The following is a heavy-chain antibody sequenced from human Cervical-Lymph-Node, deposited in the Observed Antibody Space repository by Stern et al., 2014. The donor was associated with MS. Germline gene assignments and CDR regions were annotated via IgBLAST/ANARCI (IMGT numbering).Heavy chain of an antibody. CDR2: VYHTGSA. J-gene: IGHJ4*02. CDR1: GDSISNDNW. V-gene: IGHV4-4*02. CDR3: ARDQGFQLMNS. D-gene: IGHD2-2*01. Sequence: QLQLQESGPGLVRPSGTLSLTCAVSGDSISNDNWWCWVRQPPGKGLEWIGEVYHTGSATYDPSLKGRVTISVDKSKNQFSLRLTSMTAADTAVYYCARDQGFQLMNSWGQGTLVIVSS.